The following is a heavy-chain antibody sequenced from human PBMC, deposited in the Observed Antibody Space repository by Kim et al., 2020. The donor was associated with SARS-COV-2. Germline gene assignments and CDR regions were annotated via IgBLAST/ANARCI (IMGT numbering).Heavy chain of an antibody. V-gene: IGHV3-30*18. CDR3: AKDKLLYYYDSSGYCDY. Sequence: GGSLRLSCAASGFTFSSYGMHWVRQAPGKGLEWVAVISYDGSNKYYAGSVKGRFTISRDNSKNTLYLQMNSLRAEDTAVYYCAKDKLLYYYDSSGYCDYWGQGTLVTVSS. CDR1: GFTFSSYG. D-gene: IGHD3-22*01. J-gene: IGHJ4*02. CDR2: ISYDGSNK.